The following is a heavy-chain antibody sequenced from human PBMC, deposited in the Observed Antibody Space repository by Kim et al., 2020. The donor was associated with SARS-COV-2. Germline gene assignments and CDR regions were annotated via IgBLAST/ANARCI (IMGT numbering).Heavy chain of an antibody. V-gene: IGHV3-9*01. D-gene: IGHD6-25*01. CDR3: VKDILAGGADV. CDR2: IFWNGGGT. J-gene: IGHJ6*02. CDR1: GFTFHNHG. Sequence: GGSLRLSCVVSGFTFHNHGMHWGRQAPGKGLEWVAGIFWNGGGTGYADSVRGRFTISRDIAESSLYLQMNSLRTEDTALYCCVKDILAGGADVWGQVTTVTVSS.